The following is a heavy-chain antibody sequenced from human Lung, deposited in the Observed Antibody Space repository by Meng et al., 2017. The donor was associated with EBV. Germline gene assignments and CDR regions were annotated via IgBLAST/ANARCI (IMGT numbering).Heavy chain of an antibody. J-gene: IGHJ4*02. CDR3: AKGKPVDY. V-gene: IGHV3-30*18. D-gene: IGHD4-23*01. CDR1: GFAFSDSG. CDR2: IFYDGSMK. Sequence: QVQLGEFGGGVFQPGRSLRLSCVASGFAFSDSGMHWVRQAPGKGLEWVAVIFYDGSMKYYGDSVRGRFTISRDNPKNTVYLQMNGLRTEDTALYYCAKGKPVDYWGRGTLVTVSS.